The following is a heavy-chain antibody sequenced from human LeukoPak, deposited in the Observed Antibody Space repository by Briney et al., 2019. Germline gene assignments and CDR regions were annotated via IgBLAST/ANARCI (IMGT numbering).Heavy chain of an antibody. CDR2: IYYSGST. D-gene: IGHD2-15*01. CDR3: ARVIAGWRYCSGGSCYSFWFDP. CDR1: GGSISSYY. J-gene: IGHJ5*02. V-gene: IGHV4-59*01. Sequence: SETLSLTCTVSGGSISSYYWSWIRQPPGKGLEWIGSIYYSGSTNYNPSLKSRVTISVDTSKNQFSLKLSSVTAADTAVYYCARVIAGWRYCSGGSCYSFWFDPWGQGTLVTVSS.